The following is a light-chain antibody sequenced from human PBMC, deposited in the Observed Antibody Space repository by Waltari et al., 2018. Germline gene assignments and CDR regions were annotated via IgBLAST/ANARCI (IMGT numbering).Light chain of an antibody. CDR3: CAYTIRSTLV. J-gene: IGLJ3*02. Sequence: SALTQPASVSGSPGQSTTISCPGTTRDIGSNESFSWYQPHPDKAPKLIIHDVFNRPSGISNRFSGSKSANTASLTITGLQAEDEADYYCCAYTIRSTLVFGGGTRVTVL. V-gene: IGLV2-14*03. CDR2: DVF. CDR1: TRDIGSNES.